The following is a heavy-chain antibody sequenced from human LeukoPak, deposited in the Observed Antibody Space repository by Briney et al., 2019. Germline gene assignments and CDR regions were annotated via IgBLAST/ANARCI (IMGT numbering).Heavy chain of an antibody. V-gene: IGHV3-30-3*01. J-gene: IGHJ3*02. CDR2: ISYDGSNK. CDR1: GFIFSNYV. D-gene: IGHD2/OR15-2a*01. Sequence: GRSLSLSCAASGFIFSNYVMHWVRQAPGKGLEWVAAISYDGSNKYYADSVKGRFTISRDNSRNTLYLQMNSLRAEDTAVYYCARGLSGDDAFDIWGQGAMVTVSS. CDR3: ARGLSGDDAFDI.